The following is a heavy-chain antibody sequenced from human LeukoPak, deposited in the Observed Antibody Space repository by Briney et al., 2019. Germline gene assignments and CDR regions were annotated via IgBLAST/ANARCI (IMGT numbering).Heavy chain of an antibody. CDR2: INHSGST. J-gene: IGHJ4*02. V-gene: IGHV4-34*01. CDR3: ARHRYDYVWGSYRYMSPFDY. D-gene: IGHD3-16*02. Sequence: KPSETLSLTCAVYGGSFSGYYWSWIRQPPGKGLEWIGEINHSGSTNYNPSLKSRVTISVDTSKNQFSLKLSSVTAADTAVYYCARHRYDYVWGSYRYMSPFDYWGQGTLVTVSS. CDR1: GGSFSGYY.